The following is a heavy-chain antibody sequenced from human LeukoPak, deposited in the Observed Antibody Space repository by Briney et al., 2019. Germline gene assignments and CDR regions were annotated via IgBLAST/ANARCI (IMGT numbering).Heavy chain of an antibody. CDR1: GDSVSSNNST. CDR2: TYYRSKWYK. Sequence: SQTLSLTCAISGDSVSSNNSTWNWIRQSPSRGLEWLGRTYYRSKWYKDYAVSLKSRITINPDTSKNQLSLQLNSVTPEDTAVYYCARDPTAVAGRGWFDPWGQGTLVTVSS. V-gene: IGHV6-1*01. CDR3: ARDPTAVAGRGWFDP. D-gene: IGHD6-19*01. J-gene: IGHJ5*02.